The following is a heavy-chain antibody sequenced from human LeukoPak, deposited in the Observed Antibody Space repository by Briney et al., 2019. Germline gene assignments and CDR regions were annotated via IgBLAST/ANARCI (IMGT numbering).Heavy chain of an antibody. CDR2: IDWDDDK. V-gene: IGHV2-70*11. J-gene: IGHJ6*02. D-gene: IGHD5-18*01. CDR1: GFSLRTSGMC. Sequence: VSGPALVKPTQTLTLTCTFSGFSLRTSGMCVSWIRQPPGKAPEWLARIDWDDDKYYSTSLKTRLTISKDTSKNQVVLTMTNMDPVDTGTYYCARIHRYGPAGYYGMDVWGQGTTVTVSS. CDR3: ARIHRYGPAGYYGMDV.